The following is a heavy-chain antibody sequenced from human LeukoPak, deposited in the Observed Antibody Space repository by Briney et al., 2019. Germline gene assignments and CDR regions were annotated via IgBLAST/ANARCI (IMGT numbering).Heavy chain of an antibody. CDR2: IKQDESER. V-gene: IGHV3-7*01. J-gene: IGHJ4*02. D-gene: IGHD4-17*01. CDR1: GFSFSSYW. Sequence: PGGSLRLACEGSGFSFSSYWMTWVRQSPGKGPEWVANIKQDESERYTVDSVKGRFTISRDNAKNSVYLQMNSLRAEDTAVYYCAKEIWPPVTTQGRTYFDYWGQGALVTVSS. CDR3: AKEIWPPVTTQGRTYFDY.